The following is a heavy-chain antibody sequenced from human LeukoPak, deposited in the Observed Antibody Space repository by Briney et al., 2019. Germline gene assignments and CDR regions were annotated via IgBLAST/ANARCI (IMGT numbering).Heavy chain of an antibody. Sequence: PSETLSLTCTVSGGSISSYYWSWIRQPPGKGLEWIGYIYYSGSTNYNPSLKSRVTISVDTSKNQFPLKLSSVTAADTAVYYCARVASGWLTDYWGQGTLVTVSS. D-gene: IGHD6-19*01. CDR1: GGSISSYY. CDR2: IYYSGST. CDR3: ARVASGWLTDY. J-gene: IGHJ4*02. V-gene: IGHV4-59*01.